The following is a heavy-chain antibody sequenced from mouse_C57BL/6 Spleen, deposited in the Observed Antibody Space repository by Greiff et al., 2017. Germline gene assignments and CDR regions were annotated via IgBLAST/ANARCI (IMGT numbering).Heavy chain of an antibody. CDR2: IDPETGGT. CDR1: GYTFTDYE. CDR3: TRWNYGSSYLYAMDY. V-gene: IGHV1-15*01. Sequence: QVQLQQSGAELVRPGASVTLSCKASGYTFTDYEMHWVKQTPVHGLEWIGAIDPETGGTAYNQKFKGKAILTADKSSSTAYMELRSLTSEDSAVYYCTRWNYGSSYLYAMDYWGQGTSVTVSS. J-gene: IGHJ4*01. D-gene: IGHD1-1*01.